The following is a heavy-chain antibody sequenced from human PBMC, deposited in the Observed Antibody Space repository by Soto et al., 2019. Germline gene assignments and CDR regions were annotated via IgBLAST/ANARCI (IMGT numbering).Heavy chain of an antibody. CDR1: GGSFSGYY. J-gene: IGHJ6*02. Sequence: SETLSLTCAVYGGSFSGYYWSWIRQPPGKGLEWIGEINHSGSTNYNPALKSRVTISVDTSKNQFSLKLSSVTAADTAVYYCARGTYYYGSGSYSHLFRYYYYGMDVWGQGTTVTVSS. D-gene: IGHD3-10*01. CDR3: ARGTYYYGSGSYSHLFRYYYYGMDV. CDR2: INHSGST. V-gene: IGHV4-34*01.